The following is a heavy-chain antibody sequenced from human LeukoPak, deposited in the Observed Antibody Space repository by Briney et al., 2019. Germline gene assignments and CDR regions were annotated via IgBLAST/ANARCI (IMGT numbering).Heavy chain of an antibody. CDR1: GGTFSSYA. D-gene: IGHD3-10*01. CDR3: ASHLYRRARGDYYYYMDV. Sequence: SVKVSCKASGGTFSSYAISWVRQAPGQGLEWMGRNIPIFGTANYAQKFQGRVTITTDESTSTAYMELSSLRSEDTAVYYCASHLYRRARGDYYYYMDVWGKGTTVTVSS. CDR2: NIPIFGTA. V-gene: IGHV1-69*05. J-gene: IGHJ6*03.